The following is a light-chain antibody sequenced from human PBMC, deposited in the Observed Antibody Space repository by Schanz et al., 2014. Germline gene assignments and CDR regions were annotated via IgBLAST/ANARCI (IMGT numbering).Light chain of an antibody. J-gene: IGKJ4*01. CDR3: QQYGSSPVT. CDR1: QSIHSTY. V-gene: IGKV3-20*01. CDR2: DAS. Sequence: EIVMTQSPGTLSVSPGESATVSCSVSQSIHSTYLAWYQQKPGQAPRLLIYDASTRASGIPDRFSGRGSGTDFTLTISRLEPEDFAVYYCQQYGSSPVTFGGGTKV.